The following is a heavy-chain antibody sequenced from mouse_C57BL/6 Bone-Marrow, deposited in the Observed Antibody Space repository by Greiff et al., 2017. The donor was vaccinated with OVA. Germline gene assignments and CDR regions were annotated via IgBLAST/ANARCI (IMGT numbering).Heavy chain of an antibody. CDR2: IDPENGDT. J-gene: IGHJ3*01. CDR3: TTEYYDYPWCAY. D-gene: IGHD2-4*01. V-gene: IGHV14-4*01. Sequence: VQLKQSGAELVRPGASVKLSCTASGFNIKDDYMHWVKQRPEQGLEWIGWIDPENGDTEYASKFQGKATITADTSSNTAYLQLSSLTSEDTAVYYCTTEYYDYPWCAYWGQGTRVTVSA. CDR1: GFNIKDDY.